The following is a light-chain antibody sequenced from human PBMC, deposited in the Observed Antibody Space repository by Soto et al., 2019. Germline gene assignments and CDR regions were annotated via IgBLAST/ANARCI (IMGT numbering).Light chain of an antibody. CDR3: HQLTDWPPQWT. CDR2: DAS. V-gene: IGKV3-11*01. CDR1: QSISSY. J-gene: IGKJ1*01. Sequence: EVVLTQSPDTLSLPPGERATLSCRASQSISSYLAWYQQKPGQAPRLLIYDASSRGTGIPARFSGSGSATDFTLTIGSLEPEDCAVYYCHQLTDWPPQWTVGQGAKVEI.